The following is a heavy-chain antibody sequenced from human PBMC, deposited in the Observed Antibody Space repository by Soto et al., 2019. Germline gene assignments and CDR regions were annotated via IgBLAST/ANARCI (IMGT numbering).Heavy chain of an antibody. J-gene: IGHJ6*02. D-gene: IGHD1-26*01. Sequence: QLQLQESGPGLVKPSETLSLTCTVSGGSISSSSYYWGWIRQPPGKGLEWIGSIYYSGSTYYNPSLKSRVTISVDTSKNQFSLKLSSVTAADTAVYYCASLGATTYYYYGMDVWGQGTTVTVSS. CDR2: IYYSGST. V-gene: IGHV4-39*01. CDR1: GGSISSSSYY. CDR3: ASLGATTYYYYGMDV.